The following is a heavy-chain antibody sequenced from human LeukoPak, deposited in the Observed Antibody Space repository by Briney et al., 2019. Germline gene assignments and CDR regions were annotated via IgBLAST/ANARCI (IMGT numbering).Heavy chain of an antibody. CDR3: ARDITVGATRQLGY. Sequence: ASVKVSCKASGYTFTSYGISWVRQAPGQGLEWMGWISAYNGITNYAQKLQGRVTMTTDTSTSTAYMELRSLRSDDTAVYYCARDITVGATRQLGYWGQGTLVTVSS. CDR2: ISAYNGIT. D-gene: IGHD1-26*01. CDR1: GYTFTSYG. J-gene: IGHJ4*02. V-gene: IGHV1-18*01.